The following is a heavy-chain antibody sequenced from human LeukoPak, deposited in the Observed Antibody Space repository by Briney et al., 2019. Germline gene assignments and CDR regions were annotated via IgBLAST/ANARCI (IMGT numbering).Heavy chain of an antibody. D-gene: IGHD6-19*01. CDR2: IYYSGST. CDR3: ARGAWLAADFDY. V-gene: IGHV4-59*01. CDR1: GGSISSYY. Sequence: SETLSLTCTVSGGSISSYYWSWIRQPPGKGLEWIGYIYYSGSTNYNPSLKSRVTISVDTSKNQFSLKLSSVTAVDTAVYYCARGAWLAADFDYWGQGTLVTVSS. J-gene: IGHJ4*02.